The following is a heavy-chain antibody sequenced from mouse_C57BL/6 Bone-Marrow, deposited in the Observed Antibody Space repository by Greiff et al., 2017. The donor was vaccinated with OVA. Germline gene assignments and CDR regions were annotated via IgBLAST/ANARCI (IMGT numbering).Heavy chain of an antibody. CDR3: ARQTAY. CDR2: ISNGGGST. CDR1: GFTFSDYY. V-gene: IGHV5-12*01. Sequence: EVKVEESGGGLVQPGGSLKLSCAASGFTFSDYYMYWVRQTPEKRLEWVAYISNGGGSTYYPDTVKGRFTISRDNAKNTLYLQMSRLKSEDTAMYYCARQTAYWGQGTLVTVSA. J-gene: IGHJ3*01.